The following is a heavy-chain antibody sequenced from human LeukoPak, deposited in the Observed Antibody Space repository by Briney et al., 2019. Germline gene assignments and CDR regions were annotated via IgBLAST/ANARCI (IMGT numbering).Heavy chain of an antibody. CDR1: GYTFTGYY. D-gene: IGHD2-15*01. CDR2: INPNSGGT. V-gene: IGHV1-2*04. Sequence: ASVKVSCKASGYTFTGYYMHWVRQAPGQGLEWMGWINPNSGGTNYAQKFQGWVTMTRDTSISTAYMELSRLRSDDTAVYYCARDGKGFFGGGSSPDPFYYFDYGGKETLVPVP. CDR3: ARDGKGFFGGGSSPDPFYYFDY. J-gene: IGHJ4*02.